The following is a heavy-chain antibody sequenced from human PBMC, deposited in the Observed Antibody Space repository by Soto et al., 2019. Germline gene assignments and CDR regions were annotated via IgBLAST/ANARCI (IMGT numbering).Heavy chain of an antibody. CDR1: GGSTSSSSYY. D-gene: IGHD2-2*02. CDR3: ARQSDCSSSSCYTGMVWFDP. J-gene: IGHJ5*02. V-gene: IGHV4-39*01. CDR2: IYYSGST. Sequence: PSETLSLTCTVSGGSTSSSSYYWGWIRQPPGKGLEWIGSIYYSGSTYYNPSLKSRVTISVDTSKIQFSLKLSSVTAADTAVYYCARQSDCSSSSCYTGMVWFDPWGQGTLVTVSS.